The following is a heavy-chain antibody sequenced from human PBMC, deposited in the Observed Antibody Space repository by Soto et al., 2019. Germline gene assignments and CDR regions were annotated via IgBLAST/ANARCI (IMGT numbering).Heavy chain of an antibody. D-gene: IGHD4-4*01. CDR2: IYYSGST. CDR1: GGSISSYY. J-gene: IGHJ6*02. Sequence: SETLSLTCTVSGGSISSYYWSWIRQPPGKGLEWIGYIYYSGSTNYNPSLKSRVTISVDTSKNQFSLKLSSVTAADTAVYYCARDRSNPRGYYYYVLDFSGQGSSVIVSS. CDR3: ARDRSNPRGYYYYVLDF. V-gene: IGHV4-59*01.